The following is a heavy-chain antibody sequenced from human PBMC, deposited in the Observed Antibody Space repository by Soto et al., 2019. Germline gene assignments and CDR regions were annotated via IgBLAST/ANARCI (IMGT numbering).Heavy chain of an antibody. D-gene: IGHD4-4*01. Sequence: ASVKVSCKASGYTFTSYGISWVRQAPGQGLEWMGWISAYNGNTNYAQKLQGRVTMTTDTSTSTAYMELRSLRSDDTAVYYCAIYDSNYTAPWFDPWAKETLVTVS. V-gene: IGHV1-18*01. CDR2: ISAYNGNT. J-gene: IGHJ5*02. CDR3: AIYDSNYTAPWFDP. CDR1: GYTFTSYG.